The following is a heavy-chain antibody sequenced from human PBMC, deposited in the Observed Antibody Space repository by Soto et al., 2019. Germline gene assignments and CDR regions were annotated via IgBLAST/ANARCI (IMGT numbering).Heavy chain of an antibody. D-gene: IGHD3-22*01. CDR1: GGYISSYY. Sequence: SEPLSLTNTVLGGYISSYYWSWVRQHPGKGLEWIGYIYYSGSTNYNPSLKSRVTISVDTSKNQFSLKLSSVTAADTAVYYCARGAYDSSGWYDAFDIWGQGTMVTGSS. CDR3: ARGAYDSSGWYDAFDI. J-gene: IGHJ3*02. V-gene: IGHV4-59*08. CDR2: IYYSGST.